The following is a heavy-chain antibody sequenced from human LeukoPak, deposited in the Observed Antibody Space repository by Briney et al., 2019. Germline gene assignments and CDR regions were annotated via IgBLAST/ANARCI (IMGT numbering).Heavy chain of an antibody. CDR3: ARDPPTKEAP. J-gene: IGHJ5*02. CDR1: GDSISSGGYY. D-gene: IGHD2-8*01. Sequence: SQTLSLTCTVTGDSISSGGYYWTWIRQPPGKGLEWIGYIYHTGSAYYNPSLKSRVTVSIDKSKNQFSLSLSSVTAADTAVYYCARDPPTKEAPWGQGTLVTVS. CDR2: IYHTGSA. V-gene: IGHV4-30-2*01.